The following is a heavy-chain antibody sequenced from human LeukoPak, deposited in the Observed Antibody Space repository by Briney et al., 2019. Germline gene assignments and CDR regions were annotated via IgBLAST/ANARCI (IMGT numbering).Heavy chain of an antibody. J-gene: IGHJ6*02. Sequence: SQTPSLTCAVSGGSISSGGYSWSWIRQPPGKGLEWIGYIYHSGSTYYNPSLKSRVTISVDRSKNQFSLKLSSVTAADTAVYYCARSYYDSSGYYYGYYYYGMDVWGQGTTVTVSS. D-gene: IGHD3-22*01. V-gene: IGHV4-30-2*01. CDR2: IYHSGST. CDR3: ARSYYDSSGYYYGYYYYGMDV. CDR1: GGSISSGGYS.